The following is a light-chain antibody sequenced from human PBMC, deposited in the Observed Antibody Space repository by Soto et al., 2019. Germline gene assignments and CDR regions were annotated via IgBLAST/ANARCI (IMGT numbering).Light chain of an antibody. J-gene: IGKJ4*01. CDR1: QSVSSSY. Sequence: EIVWTQSPGTLSLSPGERATLSCRASQSVSSSYLAWYQQKPGQAPRLLIYGASSRATGIPDRFSGSGSGTDFTLTISRLEPEDFAVYYGQQYGSSPTLTFGGGTKGDIK. CDR2: GAS. V-gene: IGKV3-20*01. CDR3: QQYGSSPTLT.